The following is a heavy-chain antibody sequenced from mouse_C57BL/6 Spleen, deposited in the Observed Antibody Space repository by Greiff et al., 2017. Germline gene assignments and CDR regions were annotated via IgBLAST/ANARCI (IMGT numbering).Heavy chain of an antibody. J-gene: IGHJ2*01. CDR1: GFTFSSYA. D-gene: IGHD1-1*01. Sequence: EVQGVESGGGLVKPGGSLKLSCAASGFTFSSYAMSWVRQTPEKRLEWVATISDGGSYTYYPDNVKGRFTISRDNAKNNLYLQMSHLKSEDTAMYYCARAPGVVATKGYYFDYWGQGTTLTVSS. CDR2: ISDGGSYT. CDR3: ARAPGVVATKGYYFDY. V-gene: IGHV5-4*01.